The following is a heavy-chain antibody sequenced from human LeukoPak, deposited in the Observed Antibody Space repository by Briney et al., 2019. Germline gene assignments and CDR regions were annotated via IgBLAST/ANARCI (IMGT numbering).Heavy chain of an antibody. CDR1: GFTFSSYS. D-gene: IGHD3-16*01. J-gene: IGHJ4*02. Sequence: GGSLRLSCAASGFTFSSYSMNWVRQAPGKGLEWVSSISSSSSYIYYTDSVKGRFTISRDNAKNSLYLQMNSLRAEDTAVYYCARVLSWGFFDFWGQGTLVTVSS. CDR3: ARVLSWGFFDF. CDR2: ISSSSSYI. V-gene: IGHV3-21*01.